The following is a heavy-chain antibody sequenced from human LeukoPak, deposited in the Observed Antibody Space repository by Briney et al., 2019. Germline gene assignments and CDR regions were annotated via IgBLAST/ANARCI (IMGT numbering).Heavy chain of an antibody. Sequence: GESLQISCQGSGYRFTSYWIGWVRPMPGKGLEWMGIIYPGDSDTRYSPSFQGQVTISADKSISTAYLQWSSLQASDTAMYYCARLLYYDSSGDYWGQGTLVTVSS. CDR2: IYPGDSDT. J-gene: IGHJ4*02. CDR1: GYRFTSYW. D-gene: IGHD3-22*01. V-gene: IGHV5-51*01. CDR3: ARLLYYDSSGDY.